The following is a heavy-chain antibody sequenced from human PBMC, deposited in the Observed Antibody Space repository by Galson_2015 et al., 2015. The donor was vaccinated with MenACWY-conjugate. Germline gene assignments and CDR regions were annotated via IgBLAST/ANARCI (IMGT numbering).Heavy chain of an antibody. CDR1: GYSFPSYW. V-gene: IGHV5-51*01. D-gene: IGHD2-15*01. J-gene: IGHJ5*02. Sequence: QSGAEVKKPGESLQISCKGSGYSFPSYWIGWVRQMPGKGLEWMGIIYPGDSDTRYSPSFQGQVTISADKSISTAYLQWSSLKASDTAMYYCARGGYCSGGSCYSSWFDPWGQGTLVTVSS. CDR2: IYPGDSDT. CDR3: ARGGYCSGGSCYSSWFDP.